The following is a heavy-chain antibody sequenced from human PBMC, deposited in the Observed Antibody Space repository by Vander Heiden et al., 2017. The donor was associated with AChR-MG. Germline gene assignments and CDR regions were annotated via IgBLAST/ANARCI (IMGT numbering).Heavy chain of an antibody. V-gene: IGHV3-33*03. D-gene: IGHD3-10*02. CDR3: ANVVREGYYYYGVDV. CDR2: IWSAGHNS. Sequence: QVHLVESGRGVVQPGGSLSQSRAATGFHVGSNYMHRARRAAGKGLEWVAVIWSAGHNSYYSVSVKGRFTILRDNSKNTLYLQMDSLTVEDTGVYYCANVVREGYYYYGVDVWGQGTTVMVSS. J-gene: IGHJ6*02. CDR1: GFHVGSNY.